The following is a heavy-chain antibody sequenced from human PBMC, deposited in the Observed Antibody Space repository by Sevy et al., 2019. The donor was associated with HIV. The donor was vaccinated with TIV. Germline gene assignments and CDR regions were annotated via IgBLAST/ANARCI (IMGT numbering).Heavy chain of an antibody. J-gene: IGHJ5*02. D-gene: IGHD3-22*01. Sequence: SETLSLTCAVYGGSFSGYYWSWIRQPPGKGLEWIGEINHSGSTNYNPSLKSRVTISVDTSKNQFSRKLRSVTAADRAVYYCARGQLRISMVVVVMTSSDFWFDPWGQGTLVTVSS. CDR3: ARGQLRISMVVVVMTSSDFWFDP. CDR1: GGSFSGYY. V-gene: IGHV4-34*01. CDR2: INHSGST.